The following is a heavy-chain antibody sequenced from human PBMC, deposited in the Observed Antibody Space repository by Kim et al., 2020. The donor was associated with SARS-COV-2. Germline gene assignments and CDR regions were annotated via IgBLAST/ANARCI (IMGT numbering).Heavy chain of an antibody. CDR3: ARSFAAAGRRAYYYYGMDV. CDR1: GFTFSSYG. J-gene: IGHJ6*02. Sequence: GGSLRLSCAASGFTFSSYGMHWVRQAPGKGLEWVAVIWYDGSNKYYADSVKGRFTISRDNSKNTLYLQMNSLRAEDTAVYYCARSFAAAGRRAYYYYGMDVWGQGTTVTVSS. D-gene: IGHD6-13*01. CDR2: IWYDGSNK. V-gene: IGHV3-33*01.